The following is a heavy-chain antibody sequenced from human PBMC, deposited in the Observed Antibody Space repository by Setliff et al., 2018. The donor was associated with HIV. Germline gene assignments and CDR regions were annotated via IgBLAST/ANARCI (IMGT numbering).Heavy chain of an antibody. J-gene: IGHJ4*02. D-gene: IGHD2-15*01. CDR2: IYHSGST. CDR1: GGSISSTNW. V-gene: IGHV4-4*02. CDR3: ATLCSGGGPCHGIDY. Sequence: NPSETLSLTCAVSGGSISSTNWWSWVRQSPGKGLEWIGEIYHSGSTNYNPSLKSRVTISVDKSKNQFSLNLNSVTSADTALYYCATLCSGGGPCHGIDYWGQGTLVTVSS.